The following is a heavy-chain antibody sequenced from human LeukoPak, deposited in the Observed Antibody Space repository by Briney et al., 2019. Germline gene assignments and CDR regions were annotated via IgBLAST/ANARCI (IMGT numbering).Heavy chain of an antibody. CDR1: GYTFTGYY. J-gene: IGHJ4*02. Sequence: ASVKVSCKASGYTFTGYYMHWLRQAPGQGLEWMGWIKPDSGATNFAQNFQGRVTMTSDTSINTAYMELSSLTSDDTAMYYCARDHDYGPDYWGQGTLVTVSA. CDR2: IKPDSGAT. V-gene: IGHV1-2*02. D-gene: IGHD4/OR15-4a*01. CDR3: ARDHDYGPDY.